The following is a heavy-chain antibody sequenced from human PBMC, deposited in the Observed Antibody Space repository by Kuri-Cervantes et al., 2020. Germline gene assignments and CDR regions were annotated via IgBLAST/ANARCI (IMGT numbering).Heavy chain of an antibody. CDR3: ARDLDTAMSPGVEGGY. D-gene: IGHD5-18*01. V-gene: IGHV3-21*01. J-gene: IGHJ4*02. CDR1: GFTFSSYS. Sequence: GESLKISCAASGFTFSSYSMNWVRQAPGKGLEWVSSISSSSSYIYYADSVKGRFTISRDNAKNSLYLQMNSLRAEDTAVYYCARDLDTAMSPGVEGGYWGQGTLVTVSS. CDR2: ISSSSSYI.